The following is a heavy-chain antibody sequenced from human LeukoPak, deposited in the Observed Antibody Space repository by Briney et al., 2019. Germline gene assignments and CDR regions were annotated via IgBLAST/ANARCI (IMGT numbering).Heavy chain of an antibody. Sequence: PSETLSLTCTVSGGSISSYYWGWIRQPPGKGLEWIGSIYYSGSTYYNPSLKSRVTISVDTSKNQFSLKLSSVTAADTAVYYCAQSQRVNYDFWSGHYYYGMDVWGQGTTVTVSS. CDR3: AQSQRVNYDFWSGHYYYGMDV. D-gene: IGHD3-3*01. V-gene: IGHV4-39*01. CDR1: GGSISSYY. J-gene: IGHJ6*02. CDR2: IYYSGST.